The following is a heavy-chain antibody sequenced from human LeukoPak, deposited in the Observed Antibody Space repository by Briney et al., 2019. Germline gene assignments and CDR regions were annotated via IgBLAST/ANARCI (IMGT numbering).Heavy chain of an antibody. V-gene: IGHV3-7*01. CDR2: IKQDGGQI. CDR3: ARLGARQMLEY. Sequence: GGSLRLSCAASEFTFSSYWMSWVRQAPGKGLEWVASIKQDGGQIYYLESVKGRFTVSRDNAKNSLYLQMNSLRAEDTAVYYCARLGARQMLEYWGQGTLVTVSS. CDR1: EFTFSSYW. D-gene: IGHD4-17*01. J-gene: IGHJ4*02.